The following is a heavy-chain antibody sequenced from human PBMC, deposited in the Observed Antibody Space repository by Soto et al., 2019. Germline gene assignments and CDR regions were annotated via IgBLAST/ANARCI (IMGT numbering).Heavy chain of an antibody. CDR1: GGYISSSSYY. CDR3: AGGYYDFWSGYFDYYYYYGMDV. V-gene: IGHV4-39*01. Sequence: SETLCLTCRVSGGYISSSSYYWGWIRQPPGKGLEWIGSIYYSGSTYYNPSLKSRVTISVDTSKNQFSLKLSSVTAADTAVYYCAGGYYDFWSGYFDYYYYYGMDVWGQGTTVTVSS. J-gene: IGHJ6*02. D-gene: IGHD3-3*01. CDR2: IYYSGST.